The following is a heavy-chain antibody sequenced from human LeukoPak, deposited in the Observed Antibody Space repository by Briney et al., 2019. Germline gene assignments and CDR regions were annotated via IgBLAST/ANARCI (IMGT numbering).Heavy chain of an antibody. D-gene: IGHD3-10*01. Sequence: GGSLRLSCAASGFTFSGFGMHWDRQAPGKGLEWVAYIHTDQTIQYYADSVKGRFTISRDNSKNTLYLQMKTLRSEDTAVYYCGYYNSGSYSTPDAWGQGTQVTVSS. J-gene: IGHJ5*02. CDR2: IHTDQTIQ. V-gene: IGHV3-30*02. CDR3: GYYNSGSYSTPDA. CDR1: GFTFSGFG.